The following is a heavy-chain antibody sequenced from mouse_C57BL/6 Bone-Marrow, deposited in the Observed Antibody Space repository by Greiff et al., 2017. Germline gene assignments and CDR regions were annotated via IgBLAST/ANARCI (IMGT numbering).Heavy chain of an antibody. V-gene: IGHV1-53*01. Sequence: QVQLQQPGTELVKPGASVKLSCKASGYTFTSYWMHWVKQRPGQGLEWIGNISPGNGGTNYNEKFKSKATLTVDKSSSTDYMHLSSMTSEEAAVYYCARSDGTTGDYWGQGTTLTVSS. CDR3: ARSDGTTGDY. CDR1: GYTFTSYW. CDR2: ISPGNGGT. D-gene: IGHD1-1*01. J-gene: IGHJ2*01.